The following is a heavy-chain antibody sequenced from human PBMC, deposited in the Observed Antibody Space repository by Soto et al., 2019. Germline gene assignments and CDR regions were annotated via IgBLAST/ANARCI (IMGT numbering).Heavy chain of an antibody. D-gene: IGHD5-18*01. J-gene: IGHJ6*03. CDR2: ISSDGSST. Sequence: GGSLRLSCAASGFTFSSYWMHWVRQAPGKGLVWVSRISSDGSSTSYADSVKGRFTISRDNAKNTLYLQMNSLRAEDTAVYYCARGGTAMAEIYYYYYMDVWGKGTTVTVSS. CDR1: GFTFSSYW. CDR3: ARGGTAMAEIYYYYYMDV. V-gene: IGHV3-74*01.